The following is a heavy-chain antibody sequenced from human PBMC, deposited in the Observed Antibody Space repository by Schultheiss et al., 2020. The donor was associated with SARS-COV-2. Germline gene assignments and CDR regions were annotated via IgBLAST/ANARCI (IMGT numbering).Heavy chain of an antibody. CDR3: ARDRVLAWNYYYGMDV. CDR2: INSDGSST. Sequence: GGSLRLSCAASGFTFSSYAMSWVRQAPGKGLEWVSRINSDGSSTSYADSVKGRFTISRDNAKNTLYLQMNSLRAEDTAVYYCARDRVLAWNYYYGMDVWGQGTTVTVSS. D-gene: IGHD4/OR15-4a*01. J-gene: IGHJ6*02. CDR1: GFTFSSYA. V-gene: IGHV3-74*01.